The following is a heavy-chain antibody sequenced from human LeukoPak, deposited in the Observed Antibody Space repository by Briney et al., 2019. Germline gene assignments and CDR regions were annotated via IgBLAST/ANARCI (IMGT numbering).Heavy chain of an antibody. Sequence: SETLSLTCAVYGGSFSGYYWSWIRQPPGKGLEWIGEINHSGSTNYNPSLKSRVTISVDTSKNQFSLKLSSVTAADTAVYYCARQTLIFGEVEWGQGTLVTVSS. CDR3: ARQTLIFGEVE. CDR1: GGSFSGYY. D-gene: IGHD3-10*01. CDR2: INHSGST. V-gene: IGHV4-34*01. J-gene: IGHJ4*02.